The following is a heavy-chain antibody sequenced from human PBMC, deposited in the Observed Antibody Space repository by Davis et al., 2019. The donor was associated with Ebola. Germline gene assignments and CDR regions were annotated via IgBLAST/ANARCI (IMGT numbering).Heavy chain of an antibody. CDR3: GRDFNWGWDK. D-gene: IGHD7-27*01. V-gene: IGHV3-7*03. CDR2: IKPDGSKK. J-gene: IGHJ4*02. CDR1: GLTFSNCW. Sequence: GESLKISCVVSGLTFSNCWMSWVRQAPGKGLEWVANIKPDGSKKYYVDSVKGRFTISRDNAKNSLYLQMNSLRAEDTAVYYCGRDFNWGWDKWGQGTLVTVSS.